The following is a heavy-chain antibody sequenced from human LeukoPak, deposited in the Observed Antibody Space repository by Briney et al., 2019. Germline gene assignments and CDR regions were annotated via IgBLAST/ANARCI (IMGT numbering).Heavy chain of an antibody. D-gene: IGHD1-1*01. CDR2: VSPDGTRA. CDR1: GFTFTTYW. Sequence: SGGSLRLSCAASGFTFTTYWMHWLRQAPGKGLMWVSRVSPDGTRADYADSVKGRFTISRDNAKNTVSMQMNSLTTEDTAFYYCAKGTMGTGAIFDYWGQGSLVTVSS. CDR3: AKGTMGTGAIFDY. V-gene: IGHV3-74*01. J-gene: IGHJ4*02.